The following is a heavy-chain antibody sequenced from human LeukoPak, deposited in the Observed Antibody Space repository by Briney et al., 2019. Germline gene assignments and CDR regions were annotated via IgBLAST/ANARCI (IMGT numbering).Heavy chain of an antibody. CDR1: GGSFDHYY. D-gene: IGHD2-15*01. CDR3: AMPGFCSVTTCSNWFES. CDR2: INHRGGT. Sequence: TSETLSLTCAVYGGSFDHYYWSWIRQPPGRGLEWIGEINHRGGTTYNPSLKSRVTMSVDTSKNQFSLRLRAVTAADTAVYYCAMPGFCSVTTCSNWFESWGQGTLVTVSS. J-gene: IGHJ5*01. V-gene: IGHV4-34*01.